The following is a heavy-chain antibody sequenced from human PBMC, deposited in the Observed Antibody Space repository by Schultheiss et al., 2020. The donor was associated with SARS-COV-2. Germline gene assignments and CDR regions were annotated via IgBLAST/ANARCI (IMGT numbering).Heavy chain of an antibody. J-gene: IGHJ4*02. CDR3: AKVRGYYYDSSGYNYEPTYFDH. Sequence: GGSLRLSCTASGFTFSDYAMSWVRQAPGKGLEWVSDISGSGGSTYYADSVKGRFTISRDNSMNTLYLQMNSLRAEDTAVYYCAKVRGYYYDSSGYNYEPTYFDHWGQGTLVTVSS. V-gene: IGHV3-23*01. CDR2: ISGSGGST. D-gene: IGHD3-22*01. CDR1: GFTFSDYA.